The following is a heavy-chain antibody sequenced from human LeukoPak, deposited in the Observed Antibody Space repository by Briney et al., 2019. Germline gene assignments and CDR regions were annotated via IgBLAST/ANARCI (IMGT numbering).Heavy chain of an antibody. Sequence: GGSLRLSCAASGFTFISYGMHWVRPAPGKGLEWVAVIWYDGSNKYYADSVRGRFTISRDTYKNTLYLQINSLRAEDTAVYYCARSREWLSHFNYGMDVWGQGATVTVSS. CDR3: ARSREWLSHFNYGMDV. CDR2: IWYDGSNK. J-gene: IGHJ6*02. CDR1: GFTFISYG. D-gene: IGHD3-3*01. V-gene: IGHV3-33*01.